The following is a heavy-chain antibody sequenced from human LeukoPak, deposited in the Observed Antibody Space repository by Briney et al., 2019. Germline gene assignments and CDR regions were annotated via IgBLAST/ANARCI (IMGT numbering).Heavy chain of an antibody. CDR2: ISSSSSTI. V-gene: IGHV3-48*04. Sequence: PGGSLRLSCAASGFTFSSYGMHWVRQAPGKGLEWVSYISSSSSTIYHTHSVKGRFTISRDNAKNSLYLQMNSLRAEDTAVYYCARELVPFDVWGQGTTVTVSS. CDR3: ARELVPFDV. J-gene: IGHJ6*02. D-gene: IGHD6-13*01. CDR1: GFTFSSYG.